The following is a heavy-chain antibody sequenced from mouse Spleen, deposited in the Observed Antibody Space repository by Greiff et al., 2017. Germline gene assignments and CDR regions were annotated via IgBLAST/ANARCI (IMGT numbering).Heavy chain of an antibody. V-gene: IGHV3-6*01. J-gene: IGHJ1*01. CDR3: ARVEGYGNYWYFDV. D-gene: IGHD2-1*01. CDR1: GYSITSGYY. Sequence: EVKLVESGPGLVKPSQSLSLTCSVTGYSITSGYYWNWIRQFPGNKLEWMGYISYDGSNNYNPSLKNRISITRDTSKNQFFLKLNSVTTEDTATYYCARVEGYGNYWYFDVWGAGTTVTVSS. CDR2: ISYDGSN.